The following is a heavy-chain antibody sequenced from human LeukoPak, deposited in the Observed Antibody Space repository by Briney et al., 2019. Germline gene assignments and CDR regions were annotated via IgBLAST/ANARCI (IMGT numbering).Heavy chain of an antibody. J-gene: IGHJ3*02. CDR3: AREADAFDI. CDR2: ISQDVSNK. Sequence: HSGGPLRLSCTGFGFNFGDYAVTLVPQAPGKGLGWAAGISQDVSNKYYADSVKGRFTISRDNSENTVYLQLNSLRLEDTAVYFCAREADAFDIWGQGTRVTVSS. CDR1: GFNFGDYA. V-gene: IGHV3-30*04.